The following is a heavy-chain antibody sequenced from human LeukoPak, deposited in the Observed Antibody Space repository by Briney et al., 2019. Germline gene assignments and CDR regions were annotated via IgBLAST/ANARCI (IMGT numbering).Heavy chain of an antibody. J-gene: IGHJ4*01. CDR3: AKDLWFGEFLHY. CDR1: GFTFSYYG. CDR2: ISDDGSNE. Sequence: GGSLRLSCAASGFTFSYYGMHWVRQAPGKGLEWVAAISDDGSNEYYADSVKGRFTISRDNSKNTLYLQMNSLRAEDTAVYYCAKDLWFGEFLHYWGQEPWSPSPQ. D-gene: IGHD3-10*01. V-gene: IGHV3-30*18.